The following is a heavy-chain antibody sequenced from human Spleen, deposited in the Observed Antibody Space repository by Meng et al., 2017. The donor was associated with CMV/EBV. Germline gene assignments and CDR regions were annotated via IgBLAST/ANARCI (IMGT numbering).Heavy chain of an antibody. J-gene: IGHJ2*01. D-gene: IGHD3-16*01. V-gene: IGHV4-59*01. Sequence: SETLSLTCTVSGGSIRTYYWSWIRQPPGKGLEWIGYIYYSGSTNYNPSLKSRVTISVDTSKNQFSLKLRSVTAADTAVYYCARASGGGANLNNWYFDLWGRGTLVTVSS. CDR2: IYYSGST. CDR3: ARASGGGANLNNWYFDL. CDR1: GGSIRTYY.